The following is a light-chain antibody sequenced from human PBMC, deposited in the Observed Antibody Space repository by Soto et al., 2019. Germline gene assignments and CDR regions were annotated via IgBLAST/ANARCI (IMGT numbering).Light chain of an antibody. J-gene: IGKJ2*01. Sequence: EIVLTQSPATLSLSPGERATLSCGASQSVSSSSLAWYQQKPALAPRLLIYDASSRATGIPDRFSGSGSGTDFTLTISRLEPEDFAVYYCQQYGSSPYTFGQGTKLEIK. CDR2: DAS. CDR3: QQYGSSPYT. CDR1: QSVSSSS. V-gene: IGKV3D-20*01.